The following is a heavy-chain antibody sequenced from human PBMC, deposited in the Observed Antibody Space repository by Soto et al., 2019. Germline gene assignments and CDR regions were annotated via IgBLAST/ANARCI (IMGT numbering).Heavy chain of an antibody. D-gene: IGHD3-22*01. J-gene: IGHJ4*02. CDR3: ARGTYYYDSSGYSDFDY. CDR1: GGTFSSYT. V-gene: IGHV1-69*02. Sequence: SVKVSCKASGGTFSSYTISWVRQAPGQGLEWMGRIIPILGIANYAQKFQGRVTITADKSTSTAYMELSSLRSEDTAVYYCARGTYYYDSSGYSDFDYWGQGTLVTVSS. CDR2: IIPILGIA.